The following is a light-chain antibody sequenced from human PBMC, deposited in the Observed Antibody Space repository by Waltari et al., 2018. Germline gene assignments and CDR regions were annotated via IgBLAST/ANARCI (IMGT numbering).Light chain of an antibody. J-gene: IGLJ3*02. CDR1: SGSFASNY. Sequence: NFMLTQPHSVSESPGKTVTISCTRSSGSFASNYVQWYQLRPGSAPTTVIYEDNQRPSGVPDRFSCSIDSSSNSASLTISGLKTEDEADYYCQSDDGNTWVFGGGTKLTVL. CDR3: QSDDGNTWV. CDR2: EDN. V-gene: IGLV6-57*03.